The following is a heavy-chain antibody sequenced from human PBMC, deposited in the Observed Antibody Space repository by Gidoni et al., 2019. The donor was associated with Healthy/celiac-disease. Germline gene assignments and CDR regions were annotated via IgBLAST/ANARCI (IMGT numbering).Heavy chain of an antibody. CDR2: ISYDGSNK. CDR1: GVTFSSYG. D-gene: IGHD3-3*01. J-gene: IGHJ4*02. CDR3: AKGGLGVREWHIDY. V-gene: IGHV3-30*18. Sequence: QVQLVESGGGVVQPGRALRRSCAASGVTFSSYGMHWVRQAPGKGLEWVAVISYDGSNKYYAASVKGRFTISRDNSKNTLYLQMNSLRAEDTAVYYCAKGGLGVREWHIDYWGQGTLVTVSS.